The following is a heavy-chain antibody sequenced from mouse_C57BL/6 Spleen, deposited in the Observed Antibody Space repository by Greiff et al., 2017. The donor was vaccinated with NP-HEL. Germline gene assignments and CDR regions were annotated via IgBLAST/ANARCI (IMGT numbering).Heavy chain of an antibody. CDR3: ARNYYSNYDAMDY. V-gene: IGHV1-42*01. J-gene: IGHJ4*01. D-gene: IGHD2-5*01. Sequence: VQLKQSGPELVKPGASVKISCKASGYSFTGYYMNWVKQSPEKSLEWIGEINPSTGGTTYNQKFKAKATLTVDKSSSTAYMQLKSLTSEDSAVYYCARNYYSNYDAMDYWGQGTSVTVSS. CDR1: GYSFTGYY. CDR2: INPSTGGT.